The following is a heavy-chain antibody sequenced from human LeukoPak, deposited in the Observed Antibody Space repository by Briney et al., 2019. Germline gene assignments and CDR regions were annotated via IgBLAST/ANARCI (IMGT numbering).Heavy chain of an antibody. CDR3: AIAQTWDGLFES. D-gene: IGHD1-26*01. Sequence: GGSLRLSCAASGIAVSGNYMSWVRQTPGKGLEWVSFISINTNTFYADSVRGRFTISRDTSKNTLLLQMNSLRDEDLAIYYCAIAQTWDGLFESWGQGTLVTVSS. CDR1: GIAVSGNY. V-gene: IGHV3-53*01. J-gene: IGHJ4*02. CDR2: ISINTNT.